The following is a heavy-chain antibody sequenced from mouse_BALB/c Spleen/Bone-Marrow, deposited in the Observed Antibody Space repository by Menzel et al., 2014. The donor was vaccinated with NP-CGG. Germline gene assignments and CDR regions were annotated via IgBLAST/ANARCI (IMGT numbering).Heavy chain of an antibody. CDR3: ERDYGSRRLDY. CDR1: GYTFTDYA. Sequence: VQLQQSGPELVWPGVSVKISCKGSGYTFTDYAMHWVKQSHAKSLEWIGVINTYSGNTNYNQKFKGKATMTVDKSSSTAYMELTGVASEDSSIYSCERDYGSRRLDYWGQGTTLTVSS. J-gene: IGHJ2*01. CDR2: INTYSGNT. V-gene: IGHV1-67*01. D-gene: IGHD1-1*01.